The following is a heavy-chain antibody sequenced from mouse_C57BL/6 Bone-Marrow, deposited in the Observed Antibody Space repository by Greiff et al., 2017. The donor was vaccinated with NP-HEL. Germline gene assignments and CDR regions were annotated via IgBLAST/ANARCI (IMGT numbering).Heavy chain of an antibody. D-gene: IGHD2-4*01. CDR3: ARSIYYDYADDPFYAMDY. CDR2: IRNKANGYTT. V-gene: IGHV7-3*01. J-gene: IGHJ4*01. CDR1: GFTFTDYY. Sequence: EVMLVESGGGLVQPGGSLSLSCAASGFTFTDYYMSWVRQPPGKALEWLGFIRNKANGYTTEYSASVKGRFTISRDNSQSILYLQMNALRAEDSATYYCARSIYYDYADDPFYAMDYGGRGTSVTVSS.